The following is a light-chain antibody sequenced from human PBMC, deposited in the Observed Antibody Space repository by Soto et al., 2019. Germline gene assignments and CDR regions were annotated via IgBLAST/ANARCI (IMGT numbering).Light chain of an antibody. CDR3: GTWDSSLSAGV. Sequence: QSVLTQPPSVSAAPGQKVTISCSGATFNIGYNHVSWYQHLQGTAPKLLIYDSDKRPSGIPDRFSGSKSGTSATLGITGLQTGDEADYYCGTWDSSLSAGVFGGGTKLTVL. J-gene: IGLJ2*01. V-gene: IGLV1-51*01. CDR2: DSD. CDR1: TFNIGYNH.